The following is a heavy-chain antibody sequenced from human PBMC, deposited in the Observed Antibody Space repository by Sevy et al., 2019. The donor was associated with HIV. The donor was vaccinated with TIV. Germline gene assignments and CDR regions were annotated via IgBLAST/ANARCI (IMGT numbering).Heavy chain of an antibody. J-gene: IGHJ4*02. V-gene: IGHV3-23*01. CDR2: ISGSGGST. Sequence: GGSLRLSCAASGFTFSSYAMSWVRQAPGKGLEWVSAISGSGGSTYYADSVKGRFTISRDNSKNTLYLQMNSLRAEDTAVYYCAKDETQHLRVTASEYWGQGTLVTISS. CDR3: AKDETQHLRVTASEY. D-gene: IGHD6-13*01. CDR1: GFTFSSYA.